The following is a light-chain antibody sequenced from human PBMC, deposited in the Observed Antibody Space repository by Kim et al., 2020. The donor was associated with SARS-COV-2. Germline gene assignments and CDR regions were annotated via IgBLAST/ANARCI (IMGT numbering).Light chain of an antibody. CDR2: GAS. J-gene: IGKJ4*01. Sequence: SASHGVRASLPCRASQIVSSILAWYQQKPGQPPRLLIYGASTRATGIPARFSGSGSGTEFTLTISSRQSEDFAVYYCQQYNNWLTFGGGTKVDIK. CDR1: QIVSSI. V-gene: IGKV3-15*01. CDR3: QQYNNWLT.